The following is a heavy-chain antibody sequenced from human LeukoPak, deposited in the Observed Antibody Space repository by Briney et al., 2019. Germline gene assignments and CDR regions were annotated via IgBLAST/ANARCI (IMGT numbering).Heavy chain of an antibody. CDR1: GFTFSSYS. J-gene: IGHJ4*02. CDR3: ARDRGSSWYVDY. V-gene: IGHV3-21*01. D-gene: IGHD6-13*01. CDR2: ISSSSSYI. Sequence: GGSLRLSCAASGFTFSSYSMNWVRQAPGKGLEWVSSISSSSSYIYYADSVKGRFTISRDNAKNSPYLQMNSLRAEDTAVYYCARDRGSSWYVDYWGQGTLVTVSS.